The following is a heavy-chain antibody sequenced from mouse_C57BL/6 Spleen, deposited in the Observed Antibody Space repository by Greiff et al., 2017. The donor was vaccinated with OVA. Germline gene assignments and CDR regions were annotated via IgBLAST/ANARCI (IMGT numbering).Heavy chain of an antibody. J-gene: IGHJ4*01. Sequence: VQLQQSGPELVKPGASVKISCKASGYTFTDYYINWVKQRPGQGLEWIGWIFPGSGSTYYNEKFKGKATLTVDKSSSTAYMLLSSLTSEDSAVYFCAGTTVVATDAMDYWGQGTSVTVSS. V-gene: IGHV1-75*01. CDR3: AGTTVVATDAMDY. CDR1: GYTFTDYY. CDR2: IFPGSGST. D-gene: IGHD1-1*01.